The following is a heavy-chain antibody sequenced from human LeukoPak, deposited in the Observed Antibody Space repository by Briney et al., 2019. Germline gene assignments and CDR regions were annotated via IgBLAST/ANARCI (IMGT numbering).Heavy chain of an antibody. V-gene: IGHV3-23*01. J-gene: IGHJ6*02. CDR1: GLTASHSVNNA. CDR2: ITTSGST. CDR3: AKAPVWNYYYGLDV. Sequence: GGSLRLSCAASGLTASHSVNNAMSWVRHAPGKGLEWVSGITTSGSTYYADSVKGRFTISIENSNNTLYLHMDSLRAEDTAVYYCAKAPVWNYYYGLDVWGQGTTVTVSS. D-gene: IGHD1-1*01.